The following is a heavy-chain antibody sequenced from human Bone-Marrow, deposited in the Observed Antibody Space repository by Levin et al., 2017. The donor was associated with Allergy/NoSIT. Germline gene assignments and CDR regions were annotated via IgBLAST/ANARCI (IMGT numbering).Heavy chain of an antibody. CDR3: SRGGRATGKYPMDV. V-gene: IGHV1-18*01. D-gene: IGHD1-1*01. Sequence: PGESLKISCKASGYTFSSYGFNWVRQAPGQGLEWMGWISAYNGNTNYAQKFQGRLTMTTDTSTRTAYMELRSLRSDDTAVYFCSRGGRATGKYPMDVWGQGTTVSVSS. CDR2: ISAYNGNT. CDR1: GYTFSSYG. J-gene: IGHJ6*02.